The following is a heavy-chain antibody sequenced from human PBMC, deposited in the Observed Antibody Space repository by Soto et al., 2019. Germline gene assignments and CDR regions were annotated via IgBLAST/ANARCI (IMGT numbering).Heavy chain of an antibody. J-gene: IGHJ3*02. D-gene: IGHD6-19*01. V-gene: IGHV4-39*01. CDR2: IYYSGST. Sequence: SETLSLTCTVSGGSISSSSYYWGWIRQPPGKGLEWIGSIYYSGSTYYNPSLKSRVTISVDTSKNQFSLKRSSGTAADTAVYYCARVIAVDDAFDIWGQGTMVTVSS. CDR3: ARVIAVDDAFDI. CDR1: GGSISSSSYY.